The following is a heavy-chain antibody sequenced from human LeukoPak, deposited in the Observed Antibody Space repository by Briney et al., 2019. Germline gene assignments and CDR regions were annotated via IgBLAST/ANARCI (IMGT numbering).Heavy chain of an antibody. CDR3: ARELPTIGGMDV. CDR2: IYSGGST. D-gene: IGHD2-15*01. Sequence: PGGSLRLSCAASGFTVSSNYMSWVRQAPGKGLEWVSVIYSGGSTYYADSVKGRFTISRDNSKNTLYLQMNSLRAEDTAVYYSARELPTIGGMDVWGQGTTVTVSS. J-gene: IGHJ6*02. CDR1: GFTVSSNY. V-gene: IGHV3-66*01.